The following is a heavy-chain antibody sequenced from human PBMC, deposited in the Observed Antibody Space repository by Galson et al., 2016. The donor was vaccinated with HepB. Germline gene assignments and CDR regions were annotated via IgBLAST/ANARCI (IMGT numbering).Heavy chain of an antibody. CDR1: GGSMRRGEFY. V-gene: IGHV4-31*03. D-gene: IGHD1/OR15-1a*01. Sequence: TLSLTCSVSGGSMRRGEFYWTWVRQHPGKGLEWIGYIYSSGNTHYNPSLMSRLSMSVDTSKKQFSLTLRSVTAADTAVYFCARGVYTEAKEHLSDVWGQGTVVTVSS. CDR3: ARGVYTEAKEHLSDV. J-gene: IGHJ3*01. CDR2: IYSSGNT.